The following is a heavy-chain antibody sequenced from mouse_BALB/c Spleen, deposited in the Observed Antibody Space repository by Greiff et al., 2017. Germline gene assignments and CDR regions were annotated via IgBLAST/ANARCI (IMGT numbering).Heavy chain of an antibody. CDR1: GYSFTGYT. CDR2: INPYNGGT. V-gene: IGHV1-18*01. CDR3: ARNPGGYFDY. Sequence: EVKLMESGPELVKPGASLKLSCKASGYSFTGYTMNWVKQSPGKNLEWIGLINPYNGGTSYNQKFKGKATLTVDKSSSPAYMELLSLTSEDSAGYYCARNPGGYFDYWGQGTTLTVSS. J-gene: IGHJ2*01. D-gene: IGHD1-1*02.